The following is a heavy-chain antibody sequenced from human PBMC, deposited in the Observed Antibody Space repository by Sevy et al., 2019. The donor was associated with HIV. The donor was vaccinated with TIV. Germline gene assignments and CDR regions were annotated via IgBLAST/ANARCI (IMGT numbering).Heavy chain of an antibody. CDR2: IYYSGST. D-gene: IGHD6-19*01. CDR3: ARAIAVAETWFDP. J-gene: IGHJ5*02. CDR1: GGSISSYY. V-gene: IGHV4-59*01. Sequence: SETLSLTCTVSGGSISSYYWSWIRQPPGKGLEWIGYIYYSGSTNYNPSLKSRVTISVVTSKNQFSLKLSSVTAADMAVYYCARAIAVAETWFDPWGQGTLVTVSS.